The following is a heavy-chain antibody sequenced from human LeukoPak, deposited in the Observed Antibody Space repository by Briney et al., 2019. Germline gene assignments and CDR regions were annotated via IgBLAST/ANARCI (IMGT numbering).Heavy chain of an antibody. D-gene: IGHD4-17*01. J-gene: IGHJ4*02. Sequence: ASVKVSCKASGYTFTGYYMHWVRQAPGQGLEWMGRINPNSGGTNYAQKFQGRVTMTRDTSISTVYMELSSLRSEDTAVYYCAREDDYGDYLFDYWGQGTLVTVSS. CDR1: GYTFTGYY. CDR3: AREDDYGDYLFDY. CDR2: INPNSGGT. V-gene: IGHV1-2*06.